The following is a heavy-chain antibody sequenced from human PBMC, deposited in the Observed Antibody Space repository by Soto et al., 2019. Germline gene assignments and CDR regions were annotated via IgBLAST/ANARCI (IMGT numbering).Heavy chain of an antibody. D-gene: IGHD6-13*01. Sequence: QVQLVQSGAEVKKPGASVKVSCKASGYTFTSYYMHWVRQAPGQGLEWMGIINPSGGSTSYAQKFQGRITMTRDTSTSTVYMELSSLRSEDTAVYYCARDRPSSSWAPVFDYWGQGTLVTVSS. CDR1: GYTFTSYY. J-gene: IGHJ4*02. CDR2: INPSGGST. V-gene: IGHV1-46*01. CDR3: ARDRPSSSWAPVFDY.